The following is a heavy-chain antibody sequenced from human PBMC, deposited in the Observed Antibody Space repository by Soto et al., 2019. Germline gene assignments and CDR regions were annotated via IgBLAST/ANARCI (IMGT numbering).Heavy chain of an antibody. J-gene: IGHJ4*02. V-gene: IGHV3-30*18. D-gene: IGHD5-12*01. Sequence: QVQLVESGGGVVQPGRSLRLSCAASGFTFSSYGMHWVRQAPGKGLEWVAVISYDGSNKYYADSVKGRFTFSRDNSKNTLYVQMNSLRPEDTAVYYCAKAGYSGGYFDYWGQGTLVTVSS. CDR3: AKAGYSGGYFDY. CDR2: ISYDGSNK. CDR1: GFTFSSYG.